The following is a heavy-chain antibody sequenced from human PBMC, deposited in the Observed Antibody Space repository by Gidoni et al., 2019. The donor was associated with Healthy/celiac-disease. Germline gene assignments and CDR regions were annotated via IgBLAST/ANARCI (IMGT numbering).Heavy chain of an antibody. CDR1: GFTFSSYG. D-gene: IGHD3-10*01. CDR2: IWYDGSNK. J-gene: IGHJ6*02. Sequence: QVQLVESGGGVVQPGRSLRLSCAASGFTFSSYGMHWVRQAPGKGLEWVAVIWYDGSNKYYADSVKGRFTISRDNSKNTLYLQMNSLRAEDTAVYYCARVFGAPFPYHYGMDVWGQGTTVTVSS. V-gene: IGHV3-33*01. CDR3: ARVFGAPFPYHYGMDV.